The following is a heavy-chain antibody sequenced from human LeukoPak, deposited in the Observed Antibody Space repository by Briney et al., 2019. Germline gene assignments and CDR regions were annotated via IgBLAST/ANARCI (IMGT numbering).Heavy chain of an antibody. CDR3: ARPVFCSSTSCPFDY. CDR1: GYTFTSYY. V-gene: IGHV1-2*02. D-gene: IGHD2-2*01. J-gene: IGHJ4*02. CDR2: INPNSGGT. Sequence: ASVKVSCMASGYTFTSYYMHWVRQAPGQGLEWMGWINPNSGGTDYAQKFQGRVTMTRDTSISTAYMELSRLRSDDTAVYYCARPVFCSSTSCPFDYWGQGTLVTVSS.